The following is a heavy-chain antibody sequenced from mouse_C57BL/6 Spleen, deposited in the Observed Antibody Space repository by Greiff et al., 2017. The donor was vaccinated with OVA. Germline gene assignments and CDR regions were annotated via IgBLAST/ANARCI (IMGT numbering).Heavy chain of an antibody. CDR3: ARRAITTVVARYYFDY. CDR1: GYTFTSYW. V-gene: IGHV1-64*01. CDR2: IHPNSGST. J-gene: IGHJ2*01. Sequence: VQLQQPGAELVKPGASVTLSCKASGYTFTSYWMHWVKQRPGQGLEWIGMIHPNSGSTHYNEKFKSKATLTVDKSSSTAYMQLSSLTSEDSAVYYCARRAITTVVARYYFDYWGQGTTLTVSS. D-gene: IGHD1-1*01.